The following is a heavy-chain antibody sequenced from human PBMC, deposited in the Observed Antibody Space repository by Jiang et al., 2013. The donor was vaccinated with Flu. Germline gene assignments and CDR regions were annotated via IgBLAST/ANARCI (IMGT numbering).Heavy chain of an antibody. V-gene: IGHV3-23*01. J-gene: IGHJ4*02. D-gene: IGHD6-13*01. CDR1: GFTFSSYV. Sequence: QLLESGGGLVQPGGSLRLSCAASGFTFSSYVMSWVRQAPGKGLEWVSAITGSGGNTYYADSVKGRFTISRDNSKNTLYLQMSSLRAEDTAVYYCAKGDIESAGTLGFDYWGQGTLVTVSS. CDR2: ITGSGGNT. CDR3: AKGDIESAGTLGFDY.